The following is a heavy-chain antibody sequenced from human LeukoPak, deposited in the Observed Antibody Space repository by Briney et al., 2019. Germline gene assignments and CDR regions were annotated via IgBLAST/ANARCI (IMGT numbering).Heavy chain of an antibody. Sequence: GGSLRLSCAASGFTVSSNYMTWVRQAPGKGLEWVSVIYSGDSTYYADSVKGRFTISRDNSKNTLYLQMNSLRAEDTAVYYCARDQSQGFDAFDIWGQGTMVTVSS. V-gene: IGHV3-53*05. CDR1: GFTVSSNY. J-gene: IGHJ3*02. CDR2: IYSGDST. CDR3: ARDQSQGFDAFDI.